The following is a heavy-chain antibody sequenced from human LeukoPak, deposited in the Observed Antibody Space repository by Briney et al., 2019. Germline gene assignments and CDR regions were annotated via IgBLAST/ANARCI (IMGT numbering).Heavy chain of an antibody. J-gene: IGHJ4*02. D-gene: IGHD3-22*01. CDR2: ISSSSSYI. CDR1: GFTFSSYS. Sequence: GGSLRLSCAASGFTFSSYSMNWVRQAPGKGLEWVSSISSSSSYIYYADSVKGRFTISRDNAKNSLYLQMNSLRAEDTAVYYCARERGRHYYDSSGYLDYWGQGTLVTVSS. V-gene: IGHV3-21*01. CDR3: ARERGRHYYDSSGYLDY.